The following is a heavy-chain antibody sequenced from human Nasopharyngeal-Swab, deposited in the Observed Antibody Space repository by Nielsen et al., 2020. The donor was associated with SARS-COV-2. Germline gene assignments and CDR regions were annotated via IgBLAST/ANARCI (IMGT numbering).Heavy chain of an antibody. V-gene: IGHV4-31*03. CDR2: IYYSGST. J-gene: IGHJ4*02. CDR1: GGSISSGGYY. D-gene: IGHD7-27*01. CDR3: AKDLHYWGFDH. Sequence: LRLSCTVSGGSISSGGYYWSWIRQHPGKGLEWIGYIYYSGSTYYNPSLKSRVTISVDTSKNQFSLKVSSVTAADTAVYYCAKDLHYWGFDHWGQGALVTVSS.